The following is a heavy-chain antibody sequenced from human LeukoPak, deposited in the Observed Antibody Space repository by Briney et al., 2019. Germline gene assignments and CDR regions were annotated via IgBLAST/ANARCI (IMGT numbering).Heavy chain of an antibody. V-gene: IGHV4-59*01. J-gene: IGHJ4*02. D-gene: IGHD3-16*02. Sequence: SETLSLTCTVSGGSISTYYWSWIRQPPGKRLEWIGYIFHSGSTNYNPSLRGRVTISVDTSKNQFSLKLSSVTAADAAVYYCARDSPYVWGSYRPFDYWGQGTLVTVSS. CDR2: IFHSGST. CDR3: ARDSPYVWGSYRPFDY. CDR1: GGSISTYY.